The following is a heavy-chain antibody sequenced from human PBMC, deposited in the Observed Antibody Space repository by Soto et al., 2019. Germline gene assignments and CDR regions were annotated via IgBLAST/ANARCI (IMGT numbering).Heavy chain of an antibody. CDR1: GFTFSSYW. D-gene: IGHD6-13*01. Sequence: GGSLRLSCAASGFTFSSYWMSWVRQAPGKGLEWVANIKQDGSEKYYVDSVKGRFTISRDNAKNSLYLQMNSLRAEDTAVYYCARGIRVVVSSSWFDYWGQGTLVTVSS. V-gene: IGHV3-7*03. J-gene: IGHJ4*02. CDR2: IKQDGSEK. CDR3: ARGIRVVVSSSWFDY.